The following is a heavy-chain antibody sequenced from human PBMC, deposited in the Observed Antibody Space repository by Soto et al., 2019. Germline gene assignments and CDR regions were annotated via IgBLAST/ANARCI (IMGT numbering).Heavy chain of an antibody. CDR1: GFTFSSYA. D-gene: IGHD5-18*01. J-gene: IGHJ3*02. Sequence: EVQLLESGGGLVQPGGSLRLSCAASGFTFSSYAMSWVRQDPGKGLEWVSAISGSGGSTYYADSVKGRFTISRDNSKNTLYLQMNSLRAEDTAVYYCAKDRRYSYGWGDAFDIWGQGTMVTVSS. V-gene: IGHV3-23*01. CDR3: AKDRRYSYGWGDAFDI. CDR2: ISGSGGST.